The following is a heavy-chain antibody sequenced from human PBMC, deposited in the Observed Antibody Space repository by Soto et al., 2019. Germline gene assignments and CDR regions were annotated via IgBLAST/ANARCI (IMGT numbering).Heavy chain of an antibody. CDR1: GGSISSYY. CDR2: IYYSGST. CDR3: ARARYFDWLLYGGAFDI. D-gene: IGHD3-9*01. J-gene: IGHJ3*02. V-gene: IGHV4-59*01. Sequence: QVQLQESGPGLVKPSETLSLTCTVSGGSISSYYWSWIRQPPGKGLEWIGYIYYSGSTNYNPSLKSRVTISVDTSKNQFSLKLSSVTAADTAVYYCARARYFDWLLYGGAFDIWGQGTMVTVSS.